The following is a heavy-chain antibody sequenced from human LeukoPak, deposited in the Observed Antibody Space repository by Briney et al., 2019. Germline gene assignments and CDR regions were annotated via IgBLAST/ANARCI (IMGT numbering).Heavy chain of an antibody. CDR3: ARGGATVVGTRADWFDA. Sequence: GASVKVSCTTSGYTFTGNYLTWLPQAPGQGFEWMGWISPTNGATNFAQKFRGRLTMTGDTYINTVYMELTGLTSDDTAVYFCARGGATVVGTRADWFDAWGQGTLVTVSS. J-gene: IGHJ5*02. CDR2: ISPTNGAT. CDR1: GYTFTGNY. V-gene: IGHV1-2*02. D-gene: IGHD6-13*01.